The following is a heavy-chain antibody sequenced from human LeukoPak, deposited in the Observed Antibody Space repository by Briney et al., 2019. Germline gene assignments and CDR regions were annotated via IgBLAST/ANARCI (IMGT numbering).Heavy chain of an antibody. D-gene: IGHD1-26*01. J-gene: IGHJ3*02. Sequence: SETLSLTCAVYGGSFSGYYWSWIRQPPGKGLEWIGEINHSGSTNYNPSLKSRVTISVDTSKNQFSLKLSSVTAADTAVYYCARVDSGSHAFDIWGQGTMVTGSS. CDR1: GGSFSGYY. V-gene: IGHV4-34*01. CDR2: INHSGST. CDR3: ARVDSGSHAFDI.